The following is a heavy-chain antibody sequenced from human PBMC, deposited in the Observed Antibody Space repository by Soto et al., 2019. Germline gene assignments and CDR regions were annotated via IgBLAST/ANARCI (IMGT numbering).Heavy chain of an antibody. J-gene: IGHJ4*02. CDR2: FDSEDDGK. Sequence: QVELVQSGAEVRTPGVSVKVSSKVAGYSLAEVPMHWVRQAPGKGLEWMAGFDSEDDGKIYAQNFEGSLTSTEDTSTNTAYMELKTLRSDDTAVYYAATARDGYTPLGYWGQGTLVSVSS. V-gene: IGHV1-24*01. CDR1: GYSLAEVP. CDR3: ATARDGYTPLGY. D-gene: IGHD1-1*01.